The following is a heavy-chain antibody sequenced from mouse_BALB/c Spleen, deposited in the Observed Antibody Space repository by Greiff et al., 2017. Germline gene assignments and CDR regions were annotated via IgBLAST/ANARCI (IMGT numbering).Heavy chain of an antibody. Sequence: EVKLLESGGDLVKPGGSLKLSCAASGFTFSSYGMPWVRQTPDKRLEWVATISSGGSYTYYPDSVQGRFTISRDNAKNTPYLQMSSLKSEDTAMYYCARQDLRAMDYWGQGTSVTVSS. CDR2: ISSGGSYT. CDR1: GFTFSSYG. V-gene: IGHV5-6*01. CDR3: ARQDLRAMDY. D-gene: IGHD1-1*01. J-gene: IGHJ4*01.